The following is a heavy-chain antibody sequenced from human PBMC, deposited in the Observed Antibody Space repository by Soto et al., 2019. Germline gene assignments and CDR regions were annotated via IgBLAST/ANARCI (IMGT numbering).Heavy chain of an antibody. V-gene: IGHV1-46*01. CDR2: INPSGGST. J-gene: IGHJ4*02. CDR1: GYTFTSYY. Sequence: ASVKVSCKASGYTFTSYYMHWVRQAPGQGLEWMGIINPSGGSTNYAQKFQGRVTITADKSTSTAYMELSSLRSEDTAVDYCARSYSKELLAYYFDYWGQGTLVTVSS. D-gene: IGHD2-15*01. CDR3: ARSYSKELLAYYFDY.